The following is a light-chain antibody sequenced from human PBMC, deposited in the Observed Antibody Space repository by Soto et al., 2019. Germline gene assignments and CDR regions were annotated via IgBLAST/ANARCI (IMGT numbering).Light chain of an antibody. Sequence: DIQMTQSPSTLPASVGDRVTITCRASQSISSWLAWYQQRPGKAPKLLIHKASSLESGVPSRFSGSGSGTEFTLTISSLQPDDFATYYCQQYNSYSWTFGQGTKVEI. V-gene: IGKV1-5*03. CDR2: KAS. CDR1: QSISSW. J-gene: IGKJ1*01. CDR3: QQYNSYSWT.